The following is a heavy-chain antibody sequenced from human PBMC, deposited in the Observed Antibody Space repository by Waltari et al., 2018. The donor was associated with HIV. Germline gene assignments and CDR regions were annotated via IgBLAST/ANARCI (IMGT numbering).Heavy chain of an antibody. V-gene: IGHV4-31*03. CDR1: GGSISSGAYY. D-gene: IGHD5-18*01. Sequence: VQLQESGPGLVKPSQTLSLTCTVSGGSISSGAYYWSWIRQHPGKDLEWIGNIFYSGSTAYNPSLKSRLAMSVDTSKNQFSLNLRSVTAADTAVYYCARVRSPGYTYGFTYYYYGMDVWGQGTTVTVSS. CDR2: IFYSGST. CDR3: ARVRSPGYTYGFTYYYYGMDV. J-gene: IGHJ6*02.